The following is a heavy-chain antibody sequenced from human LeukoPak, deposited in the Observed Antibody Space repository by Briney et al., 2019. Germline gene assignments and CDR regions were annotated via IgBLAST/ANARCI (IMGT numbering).Heavy chain of an antibody. Sequence: GGSLRLSCAASGFTFSSFAMAWVRQAPGKGLEWVSAVSGGGTTTFYADSVKGRFTISRDNSKNTLYLQMNSLRGEDSAAYFCAKDRIAVTTSDYFDEWGQGTLVTVSP. J-gene: IGHJ4*02. V-gene: IGHV3-23*01. CDR2: VSGGGTTT. D-gene: IGHD4-17*01. CDR1: GFTFSSFA. CDR3: AKDRIAVTTSDYFDE.